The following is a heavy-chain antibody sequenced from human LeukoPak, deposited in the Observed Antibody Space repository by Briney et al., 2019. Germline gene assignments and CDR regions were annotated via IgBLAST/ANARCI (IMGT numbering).Heavy chain of an antibody. Sequence: SETLSLTCTVSGGSISDYYWNWMRQPPGKGLEWIGYIYYSGSTNYNPSLKSRVTISVDTPKNQFSLKLSSVTAADTAVYYCARVLAVAGTGDAFDIWGQGTMVTVSP. CDR1: GGSISDYY. CDR2: IYYSGST. CDR3: ARVLAVAGTGDAFDI. V-gene: IGHV4-59*01. J-gene: IGHJ3*02. D-gene: IGHD6-19*01.